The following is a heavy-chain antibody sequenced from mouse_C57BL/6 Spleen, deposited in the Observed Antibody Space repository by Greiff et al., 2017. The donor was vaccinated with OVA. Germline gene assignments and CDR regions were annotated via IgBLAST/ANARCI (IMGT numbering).Heavy chain of an antibody. Sequence: QVQLQQPGAELVRPGTSVKLSCKASGYTFTSYWMHWVKQRPGQGLEWIGVIDPSDSYTNYNQKFKGQATLTVDTSSSPASMQLSSLTSEDYAVDYCAREGYGNYGAMDYWGQGTSVTVSS. CDR1: GYTFTSYW. CDR2: IDPSDSYT. D-gene: IGHD2-1*01. V-gene: IGHV1-59*01. J-gene: IGHJ4*01. CDR3: AREGYGNYGAMDY.